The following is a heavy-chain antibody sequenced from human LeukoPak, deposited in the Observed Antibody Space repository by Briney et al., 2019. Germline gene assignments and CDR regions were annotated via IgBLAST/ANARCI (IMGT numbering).Heavy chain of an antibody. J-gene: IGHJ4*02. V-gene: IGHV3-23*01. Sequence: SGGSLRLSCAASGFTFSSYAMSWVRQAPGKGLEWVSAISGSGGSTYYADSVKGRFTISRDNSKNTLYLQMNSLRAEDTAVYYCAKVSSSSWYEHFDYWGQGTLVTVSS. D-gene: IGHD6-13*01. CDR2: ISGSGGST. CDR3: AKVSSSSWYEHFDY. CDR1: GFTFSSYA.